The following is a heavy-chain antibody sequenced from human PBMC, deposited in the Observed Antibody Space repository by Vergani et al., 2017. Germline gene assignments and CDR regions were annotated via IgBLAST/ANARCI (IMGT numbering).Heavy chain of an antibody. CDR1: GFTFSSYA. CDR2: ISGSGGST. CDR3: AKDHGGYDPAFDY. D-gene: IGHD5-12*01. Sequence: EVHLVESGGGLVQPGRSLRLSCAASGFTFSSYAMSWVRQAPGKGLEWVSAISGSGGSTYYADSVKGRFTISRDNSRNTLYLQMNSLRAEDTAVYYCAKDHGGYDPAFDYWGQGTLVTVSS. J-gene: IGHJ4*02. V-gene: IGHV3-23*04.